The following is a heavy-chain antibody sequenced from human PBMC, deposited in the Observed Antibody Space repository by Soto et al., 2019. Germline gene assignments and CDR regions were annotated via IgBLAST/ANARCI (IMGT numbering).Heavy chain of an antibody. Sequence: GASVKVSCKASGYIFSNYYIHWVRQATGQGLEWMGIINPSGSSTRYAQKFQGRVTMTRDTSSSTVYMELSSLRFEDTAVYYCARDVGDSGSHWFDPWGQGSLVTVSS. CDR1: GYIFSNYY. D-gene: IGHD1-26*01. J-gene: IGHJ5*02. CDR2: INPSGSST. CDR3: ARDVGDSGSHWFDP. V-gene: IGHV1-46*01.